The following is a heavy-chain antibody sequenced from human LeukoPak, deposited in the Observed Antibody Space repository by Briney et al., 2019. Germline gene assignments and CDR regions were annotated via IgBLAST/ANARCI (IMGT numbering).Heavy chain of an antibody. CDR3: AREYYDILTGYSFDY. J-gene: IGHJ4*02. Sequence: ASVKVSCKASGYTFTGYYMHWVRQAPGQGLEWMGWINPNSGGTNYAQKFQGRVTMTRDTSISTAYMELSRLRSYDTAVYYCAREYYDILTGYSFDYWGQGTLVTVSS. CDR1: GYTFTGYY. CDR2: INPNSGGT. V-gene: IGHV1-2*02. D-gene: IGHD3-9*01.